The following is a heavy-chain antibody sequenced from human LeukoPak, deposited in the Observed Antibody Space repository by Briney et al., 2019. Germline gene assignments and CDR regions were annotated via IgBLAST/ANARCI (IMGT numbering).Heavy chain of an antibody. Sequence: PGGSLRLSCAASGFTLSSYWMSWVRQAPGKGLEGAADIKEDGSEKYYVDSVKGRFTISRDNAQNSVYLHMNSLTAEDTAIYYCARDWVAGVPFDAFDIWGQGTMVSVSS. CDR2: IKEDGSEK. V-gene: IGHV3-7*03. D-gene: IGHD3-10*01. J-gene: IGHJ3*02. CDR1: GFTLSSYW. CDR3: ARDWVAGVPFDAFDI.